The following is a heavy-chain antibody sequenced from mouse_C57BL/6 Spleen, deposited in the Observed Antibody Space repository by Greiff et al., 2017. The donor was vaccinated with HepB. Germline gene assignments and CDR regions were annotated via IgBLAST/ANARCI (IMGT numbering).Heavy chain of an antibody. CDR3: ASPPVVERGYAMDY. CDR1: GYAFSSSW. Sequence: VQLQQSGPELVKPGASVKISCKASGYAFSSSWMNWVKQRPGKGLEWIGRIYPGDGDTNYNGKFKGKATLTADKSSSTAYMHLSSLTSEDSAVYFCASPPVVERGYAMDYWGQGTSVTVSS. J-gene: IGHJ4*01. CDR2: IYPGDGDT. V-gene: IGHV1-82*01. D-gene: IGHD1-1*01.